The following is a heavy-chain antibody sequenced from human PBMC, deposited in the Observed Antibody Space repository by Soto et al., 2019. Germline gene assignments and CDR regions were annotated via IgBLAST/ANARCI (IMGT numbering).Heavy chain of an antibody. CDR2: IIPISGTA. Sequence: QVQLVQSGAEVKKPGSSVKVSCKASGGTFSSYAISWVRQAPGQGLEWMGGIIPISGTADCAQKFQGRVTITADESTSTAYMELSSLRSEDTAVYYCASYPGLYGHYHYYFDYWGQGTLVTVSS. CDR1: GGTFSSYA. V-gene: IGHV1-69*01. J-gene: IGHJ4*02. CDR3: ASYPGLYGHYHYYFDY. D-gene: IGHD4-17*01.